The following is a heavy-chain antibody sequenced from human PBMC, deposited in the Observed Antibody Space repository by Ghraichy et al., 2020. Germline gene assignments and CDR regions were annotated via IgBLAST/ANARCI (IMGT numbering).Heavy chain of an antibody. J-gene: IGHJ3*02. Sequence: TLSLTCAVSGGSISSNYWWSWVRQPPGKGLEWTGEIYQSGSTNYNPSLKSRVTISLDRPKNQCSLKLTSVTAADTAVYFCARHLFGANAFDIWGQGTMVTVSS. CDR3: ARHLFGANAFDI. V-gene: IGHV4-4*01. D-gene: IGHD3-10*02. CDR2: IYQSGST. CDR1: GGSISSNYW.